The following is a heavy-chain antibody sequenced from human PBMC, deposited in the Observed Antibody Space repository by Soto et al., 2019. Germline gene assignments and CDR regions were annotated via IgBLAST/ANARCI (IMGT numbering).Heavy chain of an antibody. CDR2: ISTDGSKT. V-gene: IGHV3-74*03. Sequence: VASLTLSCVTSCFTLDSYCMYWVRQVPGKGLLWVSRISTDGSKTEYADSVKGRFTISRDNAKSAMYLQMDSLRVEDMGVYYCARGPGHGGSYFEHWGQG. CDR1: CFTLDSYC. D-gene: IGHD5-12*01. CDR3: ARGPGHGGSYFEH. J-gene: IGHJ1*01.